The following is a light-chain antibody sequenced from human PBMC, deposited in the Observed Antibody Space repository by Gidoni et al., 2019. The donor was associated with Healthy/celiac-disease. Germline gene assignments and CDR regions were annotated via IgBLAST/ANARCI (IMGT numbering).Light chain of an antibody. CDR2: AVS. V-gene: IGLV2-14*01. J-gene: IGLJ2*01. Sequence: QSALTQPASVSGSPGPSITISCTGTSSDVGGYNYVSWYQQHPGKAPKLMIYAVSNRPSGVSNRFSGSKSGNTASLTISGLQAEDEADYYCSSYTSSSTPVVFGGATKLTVL. CDR1: SSDVGGYNY. CDR3: SSYTSSSTPVV.